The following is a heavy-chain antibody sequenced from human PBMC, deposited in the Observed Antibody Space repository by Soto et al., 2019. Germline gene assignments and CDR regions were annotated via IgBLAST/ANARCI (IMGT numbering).Heavy chain of an antibody. CDR2: IIPIFGTA. CDR1: GGTFSSYA. V-gene: IGHV1-69*13. D-gene: IGHD6-13*01. CDR3: ARDQGIVAAAGFNWFDP. J-gene: IGHJ5*02. Sequence: SVKVSCKASGGTFSSYAISWVRQAPGQGLEWMGGIIPIFGTANYAQKFQGRVTITADESTSTAYMELSSLRSEDTAVYYCARDQGIVAAAGFNWFDPWGQGALVTVSS.